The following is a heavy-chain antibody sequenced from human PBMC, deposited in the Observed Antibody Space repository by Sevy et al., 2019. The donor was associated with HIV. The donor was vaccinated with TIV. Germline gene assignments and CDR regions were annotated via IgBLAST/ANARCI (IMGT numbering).Heavy chain of an antibody. CDR3: ARSDYGDYVKWFDP. CDR2: ISWDDDK. Sequence: SGPTLVNPTQTLTLTCTFSGFSLSTSGVGVGWIRQPPGKALEWLALISWDDDKRYSPSLKSRLTISKDTSKNQVVLTMTNMDPVDTATYYCARSDYGDYVKWFDPWGQGTLVTVSS. J-gene: IGHJ5*02. CDR1: GFSLSTSGVG. V-gene: IGHV2-5*02. D-gene: IGHD4-17*01.